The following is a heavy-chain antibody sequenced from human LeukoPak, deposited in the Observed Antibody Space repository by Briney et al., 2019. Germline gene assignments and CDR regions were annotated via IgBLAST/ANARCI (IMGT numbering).Heavy chain of an antibody. D-gene: IGHD6-13*01. CDR2: INPSGGST. J-gene: IGHJ6*03. V-gene: IGHV1-46*01. CDR1: GYTFTTYY. Sequence: ASVKVSCTASGYTFTTYYMHWVRQAPGQGLEWMGIINPSGGSTSYAQKFQGRVTMTRDTSTSTVYMELSSLRSEDTAVYYCARDSGIAAAGTGYYMDVWGKGTTVTISS. CDR3: ARDSGIAAAGTGYYMDV.